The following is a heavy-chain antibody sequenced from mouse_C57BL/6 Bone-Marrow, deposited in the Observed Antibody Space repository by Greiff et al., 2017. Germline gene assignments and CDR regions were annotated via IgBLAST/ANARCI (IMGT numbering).Heavy chain of an antibody. CDR2: INPGSGGT. V-gene: IGHV1-54*01. Sequence: VTLQESGAELVRPGTSVKVSCTASGYAFTNYLIEWVKQRPGQGLEWIGVINPGSGGTNYNEKFKGKATLTADKSSSTAYMQLSSLTSEDSAVYFCARDDGYYVWYFDVWGTGTTVTVSS. J-gene: IGHJ1*03. CDR3: ARDDGYYVWYFDV. D-gene: IGHD2-3*01. CDR1: GYAFTNYL.